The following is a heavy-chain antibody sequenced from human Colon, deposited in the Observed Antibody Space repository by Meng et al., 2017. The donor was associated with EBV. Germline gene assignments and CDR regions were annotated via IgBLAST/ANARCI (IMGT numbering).Heavy chain of an antibody. CDR3: ARVGAYCGGDCYHPR. D-gene: IGHD2-21*02. V-gene: IGHV4-4*02. J-gene: IGHJ4*02. CDR1: GGSLSSRNW. Sequence: QVQLQESGPGLVKPSGXLSLTCAVSGGSLSSRNWWSWVRKPPGKGLEWIGEIYHSGSTNYNPSLKSRVTISVDESKNQFSLRLSSVTAADTAVYYCARVGAYCGGDCYHPRWGQGTLVTVSS. CDR2: IYHSGST.